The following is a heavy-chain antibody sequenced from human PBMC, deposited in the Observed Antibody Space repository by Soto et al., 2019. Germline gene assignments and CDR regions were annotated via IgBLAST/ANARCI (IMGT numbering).Heavy chain of an antibody. Sequence: EVQLLESGGGLVQPGGSPRLSCAASGFTFSSYAMSWVRQAPGKGLEWVSAISGSGGSTYYADSVKGRFTISRDNSKNTLYLQMNSLRAEDTAVYYCAKGGLVVVYYFDYWGQGTLVTVSS. D-gene: IGHD2-15*01. CDR2: ISGSGGST. CDR3: AKGGLVVVYYFDY. CDR1: GFTFSSYA. J-gene: IGHJ4*02. V-gene: IGHV3-23*01.